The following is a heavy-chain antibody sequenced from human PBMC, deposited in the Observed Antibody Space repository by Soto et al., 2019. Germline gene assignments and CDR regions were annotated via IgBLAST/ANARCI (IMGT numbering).Heavy chain of an antibody. CDR2: IYYSGSI. CDR3: ARGLSTTIIRPNYYFDH. Sequence: PSETLSLTCTVSGDSISSLYWSWIRQPPGKGLEWIGYIYYSGSINYNPSLKSRVTISVDTSKNQFSLKLKSVTAADTAVYYCARGLSTTIIRPNYYFDHWGQGALVTVSS. V-gene: IGHV4-59*08. J-gene: IGHJ4*02. CDR1: GDSISSLY. D-gene: IGHD4-4*01.